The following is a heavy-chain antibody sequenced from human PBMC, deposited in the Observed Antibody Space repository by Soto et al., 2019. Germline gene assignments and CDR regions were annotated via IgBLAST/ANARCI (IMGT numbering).Heavy chain of an antibody. CDR2: IIPILGIA. J-gene: IGHJ3*02. CDR3: ARGGSGSSPDAFDI. CDR1: GGTFSSYT. Sequence: QVQLVQSGAEVKKPGSSVKVSCKASGGTFSSYTISWVRQAPGQGLEWMGRIIPILGIANYAQKFQGRVTITADKSTSTAYMELSSLRSEDTAVYYCARGGSGSSPDAFDIWGQGTMVTVSS. D-gene: IGHD1-26*01. V-gene: IGHV1-69*02.